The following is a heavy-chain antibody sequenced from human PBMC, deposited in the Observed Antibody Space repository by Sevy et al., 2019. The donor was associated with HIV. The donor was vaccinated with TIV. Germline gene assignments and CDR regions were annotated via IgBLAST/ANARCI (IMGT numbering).Heavy chain of an antibody. CDR3: ARVMEERDYYYFGIDV. Sequence: GGSLRLSCAASGFTFSSYSMNWVRQAPGKGLEWVSSISSSSSYINFADSVKGRFTISRDNAKNTLYLQMNSLRAEDTAVYYCARVMEERDYYYFGIDVWGQGTTVTVSS. CDR1: GFTFSSYS. CDR2: ISSSSSYI. D-gene: IGHD3-3*01. J-gene: IGHJ6*02. V-gene: IGHV3-21*04.